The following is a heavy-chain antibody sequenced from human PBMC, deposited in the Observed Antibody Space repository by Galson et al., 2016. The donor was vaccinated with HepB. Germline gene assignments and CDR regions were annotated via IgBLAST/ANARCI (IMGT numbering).Heavy chain of an antibody. V-gene: IGHV4-4*02. J-gene: IGHJ4*02. Sequence: TLSLTCAVSGGSISTSSWWSWVRQPPGKGLEWIGEKHYSEDTNYNPSLKSRVAISTDKSRNQFSLNLNSVTAADTAVYYCGRRSENYYGPFDYRGQGILVTVSS. CDR3: GRRSENYYGPFDY. CDR1: GGSISTSSW. D-gene: IGHD1-26*01. CDR2: KHYSEDT.